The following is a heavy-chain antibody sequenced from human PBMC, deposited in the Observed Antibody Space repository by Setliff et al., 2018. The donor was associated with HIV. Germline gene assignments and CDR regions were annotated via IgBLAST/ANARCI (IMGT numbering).Heavy chain of an antibody. J-gene: IGHJ3*02. CDR1: GASVSSSGYY. CDR3: AKPTEMAPEGYAFDI. CDR2: INHSGST. Sequence: SETLSLTCNVSGASVSSSGYYWSWIRQPPGKGLEWIGEINHSGSTNCNPSLKSRVTISVDTSKNQFSLRLSSVTAADTAVYYCAKPTEMAPEGYAFDIWGQGTMVTVSS. V-gene: IGHV4-39*07.